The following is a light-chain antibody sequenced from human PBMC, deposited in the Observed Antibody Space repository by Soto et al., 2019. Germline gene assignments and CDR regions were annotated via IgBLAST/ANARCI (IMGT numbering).Light chain of an antibody. CDR1: QPIRAY. CDR3: QQSFDTPFT. V-gene: IGKV1-39*01. Sequence: DIQLTQSPSSLSATVGDRVTVTCRASQPIRAYLNWYQQPGKAPKVLIYAATSLQGGVPSRFNGSGSGTDFTLTISTLQPEDFATYYCQQSFDTPFTFGPGTKVDIK. CDR2: AAT. J-gene: IGKJ3*01.